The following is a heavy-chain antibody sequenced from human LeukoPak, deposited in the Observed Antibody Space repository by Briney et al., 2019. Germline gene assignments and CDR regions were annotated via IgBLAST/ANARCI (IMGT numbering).Heavy chain of an antibody. CDR3: AKVVSSSWGYFDY. CDR1: GFTFSSYG. CDR2: IRYGGSTK. V-gene: IGHV3-30*02. Sequence: GGSLRLSCAASGFTFSSYGMHWVRQAPGKGLEWVAFIRYGGSTKYYADSVKGRFTISRDNSKNTLYLQMNSLRPEDTAVYYCAKVVSSSWGYFDYWGQGTLVTVSS. J-gene: IGHJ4*02. D-gene: IGHD6-13*01.